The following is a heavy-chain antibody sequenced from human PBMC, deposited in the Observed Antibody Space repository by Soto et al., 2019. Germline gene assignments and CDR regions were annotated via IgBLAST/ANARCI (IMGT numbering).Heavy chain of an antibody. D-gene: IGHD3-10*01. Sequence: GGSLRLSCAASGFTFSSYTMNWVRQAPGKGLEWVSSISSSSNYIYYADSLKGRFTISRNDAKNSLYLQMNSLRAEDTAVYYCARVMKGPIIREYYFDTWGQGTLVTVSS. CDR3: ARVMKGPIIREYYFDT. J-gene: IGHJ4*02. V-gene: IGHV3-21*01. CDR1: GFTFSSYT. CDR2: ISSSSNYI.